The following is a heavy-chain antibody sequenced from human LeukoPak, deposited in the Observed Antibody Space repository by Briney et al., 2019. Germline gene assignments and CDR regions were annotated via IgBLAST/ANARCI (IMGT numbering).Heavy chain of an antibody. CDR2: ISSSSSTI. Sequence: GGSLRLSCAASGFTFSSYSMNWVRQAPGKGLEWVSYISSSSSTIYYADSVKGRFTISRDNAKNSLSLQMNSLRDEDTAVYYCARDLYSSSWCFWFDPWGQGTLVT. CDR1: GFTFSSYS. D-gene: IGHD6-13*01. CDR3: ARDLYSSSWCFWFDP. V-gene: IGHV3-48*02. J-gene: IGHJ5*02.